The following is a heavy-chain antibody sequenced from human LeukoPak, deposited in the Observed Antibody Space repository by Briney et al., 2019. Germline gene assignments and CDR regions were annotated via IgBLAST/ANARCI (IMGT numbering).Heavy chain of an antibody. CDR2: ITSSGGNT. V-gene: IGHV3-23*01. J-gene: IGHJ4*02. CDR3: AKWGDCDVLTGYYVSDY. D-gene: IGHD3-9*01. CDR1: GFTFSNYT. Sequence: PGGSLRLSCAASGFTFSNYTMSWVRQAPGKGLGWVSAITSSGGNTYYADSVKGRFTISRDNSKNTVFLQMNSLRAENTAVYYCAKWGDCDVLTGYYVSDYWGQGTLVTVSS.